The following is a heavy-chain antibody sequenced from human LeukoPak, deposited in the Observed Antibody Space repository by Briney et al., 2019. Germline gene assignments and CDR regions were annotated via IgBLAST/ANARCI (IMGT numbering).Heavy chain of an antibody. CDR2: ISYDGSNK. J-gene: IGHJ6*03. CDR1: GFTFSSYA. Sequence: GGSLRLSCAASGFTFSSYAMHWVRQAPGKGLEWVAVISYDGSNKYYADSVKGRFTISRDNSKNTLYLQMNSLRAEDTAVYYCARERFLEWAANYYYMDVWGKGTTVTVSS. CDR3: ARERFLEWAANYYYMDV. D-gene: IGHD3-3*01. V-gene: IGHV3-30-3*01.